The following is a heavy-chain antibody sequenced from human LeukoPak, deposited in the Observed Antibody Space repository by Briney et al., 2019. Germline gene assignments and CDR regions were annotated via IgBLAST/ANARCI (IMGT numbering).Heavy chain of an antibody. V-gene: IGHV4-59*01. CDR2: IYYSGRT. D-gene: IGHD5-18*01. Sequence: SETLSLTCTVSGGSISNYDWSWIRQPPGKGLEWIAYIYYSGRTNYNPSLKSRVTISVDTSKNQFSPKLTSVTAADTAVYYCARTTEGGYTYGYFYYYYMDVWGKGTTVTISS. J-gene: IGHJ6*03. CDR3: ARTTEGGYTYGYFYYYYMDV. CDR1: GGSISNYD.